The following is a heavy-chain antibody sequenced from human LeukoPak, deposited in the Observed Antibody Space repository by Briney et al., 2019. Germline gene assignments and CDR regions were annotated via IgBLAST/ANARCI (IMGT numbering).Heavy chain of an antibody. J-gene: IGHJ3*02. V-gene: IGHV4-30-2*01. CDR1: GGSISSGGYS. CDR2: IYHSGST. CDR3: ATSLIQGYCSGGSCYERGAFDT. D-gene: IGHD2-15*01. Sequence: PSQTLSLTCAVSGGSISSGGYSWSWIRQPPGKGLEWIGYIYHSGSTYYNPSLKSRVTISVDRSKNQFSLKLSSVTAADTAVYYCATSLIQGYCSGGSCYERGAFDTWGQGTMVTVSS.